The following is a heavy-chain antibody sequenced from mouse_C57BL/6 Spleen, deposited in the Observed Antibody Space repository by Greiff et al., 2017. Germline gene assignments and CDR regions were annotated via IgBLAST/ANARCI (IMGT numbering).Heavy chain of an antibody. Sequence: QVQLQQSGPGLVAPSQSLSITCTVSGFSLTSYAISWVRQPPGKGLEWLGVIWTGGGTNYNSALKSRLSISKDNSKSQVFLKMNSLQTDDTARYXCARNWGYSNHWYFDVWGTGTTVTVAS. D-gene: IGHD2-5*01. CDR2: IWTGGGT. CDR3: ARNWGYSNHWYFDV. V-gene: IGHV2-9-1*01. CDR1: GFSLTSYA. J-gene: IGHJ1*03.